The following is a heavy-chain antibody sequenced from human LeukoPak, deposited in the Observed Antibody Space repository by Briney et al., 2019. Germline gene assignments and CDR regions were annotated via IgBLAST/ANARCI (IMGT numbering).Heavy chain of an antibody. V-gene: IGHV4-59*01. D-gene: IGHD3-10*01. CDR2: IYYSGST. CDR3: ARGVMVRGVIGWYFDL. J-gene: IGHJ2*01. CDR1: GGSLSSYY. Sequence: SQTLSLTCTVSGGSLSSYYWSWVRQPPGKGLEWIGYIYYSGSTNYNTSLKSRVTISVDTSKNQSSLKLSSVTAADTAVYYCARGVMVRGVIGWYFDLWGRGSLVTVSS.